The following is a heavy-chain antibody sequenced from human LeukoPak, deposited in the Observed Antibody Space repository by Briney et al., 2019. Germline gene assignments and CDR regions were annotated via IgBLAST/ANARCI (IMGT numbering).Heavy chain of an antibody. Sequence: PGESLKLSCKGSGYSFTNYWIGWVRQMPGKGLEWMGIIYPGDSDTRYSPSFQGQVTISADKSINTAYLQWSSLKASDTAMYYCARKTGSYGLNYFDYWGQGTLVTVSS. D-gene: IGHD5-18*01. CDR2: IYPGDSDT. J-gene: IGHJ4*02. CDR3: ARKTGSYGLNYFDY. V-gene: IGHV5-51*03. CDR1: GYSFTNYW.